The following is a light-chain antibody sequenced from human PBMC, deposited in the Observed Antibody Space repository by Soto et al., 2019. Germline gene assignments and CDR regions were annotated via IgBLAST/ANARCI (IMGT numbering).Light chain of an antibody. Sequence: EIVLTQSPVTLSVSPGERATLSCRASQSVSSNLAWYQQKPGQAPRLLIYGASTRANGVPARFSGGGSGTEFNLTISSLQSEDFALYYCQQYRTFGQGTKVEMK. CDR1: QSVSSN. CDR3: QQYRT. CDR2: GAS. V-gene: IGKV3-15*01. J-gene: IGKJ1*01.